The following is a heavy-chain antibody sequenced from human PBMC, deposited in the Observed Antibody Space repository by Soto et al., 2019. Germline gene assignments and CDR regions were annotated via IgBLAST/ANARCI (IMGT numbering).Heavy chain of an antibody. Sequence: GTSVKLTCKDSGYAQTEISMHWVRQAPGKGLEWMGGFDPEDGETIYAQKFQGRVTMTEDTSTDTAYMELSSLRSEDTAVYYCATDLTRFGQLVNWFDPWGQGTLVTVSS. CDR3: ATDLTRFGQLVNWFDP. D-gene: IGHD6-6*01. V-gene: IGHV1-24*01. CDR1: GYAQTEIS. J-gene: IGHJ5*02. CDR2: FDPEDGET.